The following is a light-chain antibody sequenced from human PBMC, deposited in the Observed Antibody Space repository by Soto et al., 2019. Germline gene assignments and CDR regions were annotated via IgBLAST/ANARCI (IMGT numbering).Light chain of an antibody. J-gene: IGKJ5*01. Sequence: EIVLPPSPATLSSLQGERVTLSLTASQYINTRLAWYQHRPGQAPRLLIYQTSIRAAGIPARFSASGTGTDFTLTISSLQSEDFAVYYCQRYNNWPITFGQGTRLEIK. CDR1: QYINTR. CDR3: QRYNNWPIT. V-gene: IGKV3D-15*01. CDR2: QTS.